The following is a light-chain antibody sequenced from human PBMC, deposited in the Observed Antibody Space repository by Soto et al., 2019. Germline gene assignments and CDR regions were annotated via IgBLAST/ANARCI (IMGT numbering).Light chain of an antibody. Sequence: DIQMTQSPSTLSASAGDRVTITCRASQTINSWLAWYQHKPGKAPKLLIYKASSLESGVPSRFSGSGSGTEFTLTISSLQPDDFATYYCQQYNSYSYTSGQGTKLEIK. CDR2: KAS. CDR1: QTINSW. J-gene: IGKJ2*01. CDR3: QQYNSYSYT. V-gene: IGKV1-5*03.